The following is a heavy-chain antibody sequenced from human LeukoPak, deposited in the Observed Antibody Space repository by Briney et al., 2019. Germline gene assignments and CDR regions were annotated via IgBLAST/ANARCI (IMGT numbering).Heavy chain of an antibody. J-gene: IGHJ4*02. V-gene: IGHV4-59*01. CDR1: GGSISSYY. CDR2: IYYSGST. CDR3: AREVRTIFGVVILYYFDY. D-gene: IGHD3-3*01. Sequence: SETLSLTCTVSGGSISSYYWSWIRQPPGKGLEWIGYIYYSGSTNYNPSLKSRVTISVDTSRNQFSLKLSSVTAADTAVYYCAREVRTIFGVVILYYFDYWGQGTLVTVSS.